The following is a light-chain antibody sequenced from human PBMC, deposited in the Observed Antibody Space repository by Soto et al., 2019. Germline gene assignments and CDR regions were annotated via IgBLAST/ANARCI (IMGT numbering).Light chain of an antibody. CDR2: WAS. CDR3: QQYYSTLIT. Sequence: DIALTQSPDSLALSLGERATMNCKSSQSVLYSSYNKSYLAWYQVKPGRPPKLLFSWASTRESGVPDRFSGSGSGTDFTLTISSLQAEDVALHYCQQYYSTLITFGQGTRLEIK. V-gene: IGKV4-1*01. CDR1: QSVLYSSYNKSY. J-gene: IGKJ5*01.